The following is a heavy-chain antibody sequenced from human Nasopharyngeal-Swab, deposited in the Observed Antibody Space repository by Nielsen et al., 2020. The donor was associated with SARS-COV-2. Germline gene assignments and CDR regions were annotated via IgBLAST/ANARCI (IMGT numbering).Heavy chain of an antibody. V-gene: IGHV1-46*01. Sequence: ASVKVSCKASGYTFTRYYIHWVRQAPGQGLEWMGIINPGGGSARYSQNFQGRVTMTRDTSTSTVYRELSSLRSEDTAVYYCARGGDPREVVAATACFDPWGQGTLVTVSS. CDR2: INPGGGSA. D-gene: IGHD2-15*01. J-gene: IGHJ5*02. CDR3: ARGGDPREVVAATACFDP. CDR1: GYTFTRYY.